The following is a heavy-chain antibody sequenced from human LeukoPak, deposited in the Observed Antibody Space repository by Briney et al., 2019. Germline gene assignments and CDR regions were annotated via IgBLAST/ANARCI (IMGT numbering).Heavy chain of an antibody. CDR2: INPNNGGT. CDR1: GYTFTSYY. V-gene: IGHV1-2*02. J-gene: IGHJ4*02. CDR3: ERDKFGGLFSFDF. Sequence: GASLNLSCNASGYTFTSYYMHWVRHPPPQGHEWMGWINPNNGGTNYAQKFQGRVTMTRDTSISTDYMELRRLRSDDTAVYYCERDKFGGLFSFDFWGQGTVVTVSA. D-gene: IGHD3-10*01.